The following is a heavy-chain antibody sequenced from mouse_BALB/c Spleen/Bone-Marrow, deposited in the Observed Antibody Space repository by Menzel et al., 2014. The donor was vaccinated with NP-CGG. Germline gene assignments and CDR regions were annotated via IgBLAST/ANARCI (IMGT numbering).Heavy chain of an antibody. V-gene: IGHV3-2*02. D-gene: IGHD2-4*01. CDR1: GYSITSDYA. CDR3: ARYYDYDGDYFDY. CDR2: ITYSGST. Sequence: EVQLQQSGPGLVKPSQSLSLTCTVTGYSITSDYAWNWIRQFPGNKLEWMGYITYSGSTSYNPSLKSRISITRDTSKNQFFLQLNSVPTEDPATYYCARYYDYDGDYFDYWGQGTTLTVSS. J-gene: IGHJ2*01.